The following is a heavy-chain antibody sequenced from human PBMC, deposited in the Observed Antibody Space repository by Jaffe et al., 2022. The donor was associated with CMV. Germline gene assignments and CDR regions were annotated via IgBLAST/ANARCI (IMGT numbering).Heavy chain of an antibody. D-gene: IGHD1-26*01. J-gene: IGHJ3*02. CDR1: GYTFTGYY. CDR2: INPNSGGT. V-gene: IGHV1-2*02. CDR3: ARDRIVGASDAFDI. Sequence: QVQLVQSGAEVKKPGASVKVSCKASGYTFTGYYIHWVRQAPGQGLEWMGWINPNSGGTNYAQKFQGRVTMTRDTSISTAYMELSRLRSDDTTVFYCARDRIVGASDAFDIWGQGTKVTVSS.